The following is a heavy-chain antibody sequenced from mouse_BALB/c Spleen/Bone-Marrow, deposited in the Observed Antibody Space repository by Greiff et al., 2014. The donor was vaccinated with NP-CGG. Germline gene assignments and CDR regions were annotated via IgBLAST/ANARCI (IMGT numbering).Heavy chain of an antibody. CDR3: AAYCYGSSQFTY. CDR2: IDPANGNT. J-gene: IGHJ3*01. D-gene: IGHD1-1*01. CDR1: GFNIKDTY. Sequence: EVQLQQSGAELVKPGASVKLSCTASGFNIKDTYMHWVKQRPEQGLEWIGRIDPANGNTKYDPKFQGKATITADTSSNTAYLQLSNLTSEDTTVYYCAAYCYGSSQFTYWGQGTLVTVSA. V-gene: IGHV14-3*02.